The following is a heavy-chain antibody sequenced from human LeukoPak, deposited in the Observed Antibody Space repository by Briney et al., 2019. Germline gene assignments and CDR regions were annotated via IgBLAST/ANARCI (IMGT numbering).Heavy chain of an antibody. CDR2: ISSDGSAT. CDR3: GKDYGTSAYYISADY. V-gene: IGHV3-30*18. CDR1: GFTFNKYG. J-gene: IGHJ4*02. Sequence: GGSLRLSCTASGFTFNKYGMHWVRQAPGKGLEWVAVISSDGSATYYVDSVKGRFTVSRDNSKNTLYLQMNSLRAEDTAVYYCGKDYGTSAYYISADYWGQGTLVTVSS. D-gene: IGHD3-22*01.